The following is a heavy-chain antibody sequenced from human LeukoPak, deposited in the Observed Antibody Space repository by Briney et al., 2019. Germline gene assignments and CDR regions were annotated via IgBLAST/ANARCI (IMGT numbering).Heavy chain of an antibody. V-gene: IGHV3-48*04. Sequence: GGSLKLSCAASGFTFSSYSMNWVRQAPGKGLERVSYISSSSSTIYYADSVKGRFTISRDNAKNSLYLQMNSLRAEDTAVYYCARALTMVFPAEYFQHWGQGTLVTVSS. D-gene: IGHD3-10*01. CDR3: ARALTMVFPAEYFQH. J-gene: IGHJ1*01. CDR1: GFTFSSYS. CDR2: ISSSSSTI.